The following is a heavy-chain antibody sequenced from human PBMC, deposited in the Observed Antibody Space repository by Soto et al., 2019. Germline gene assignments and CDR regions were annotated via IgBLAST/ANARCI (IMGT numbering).Heavy chain of an antibody. CDR1: GYTFTSYG. Sequence: QVHLVQSGAEVKKPGASVKVSCKGSGYTFTSYGITWVRQAPGQGLEWMGWISAHNGNTEYAQKLQGRVTVTRDTSPSTAYRELRSLRSDDTAVYYCARGRYGDYWGQGALVTVSS. CDR3: ARGRYGDY. D-gene: IGHD1-1*01. CDR2: ISAHNGNT. V-gene: IGHV1-18*01. J-gene: IGHJ4*02.